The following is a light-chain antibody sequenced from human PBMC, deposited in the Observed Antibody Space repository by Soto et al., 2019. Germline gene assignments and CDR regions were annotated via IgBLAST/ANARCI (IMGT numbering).Light chain of an antibody. V-gene: IGKV3-20*01. J-gene: IGKJ2*01. Sequence: EIVLTQSPGTLSLSPGERATLSCRASQSVSSSYLAWYQQKPGQAPRLLIYGASSRASGIPDRFSGSGSGTDFTLTISRLEPEEFAAYCCQQYGSSPPYAFGEGTKREI. CDR1: QSVSSSY. CDR3: QQYGSSPPYA. CDR2: GAS.